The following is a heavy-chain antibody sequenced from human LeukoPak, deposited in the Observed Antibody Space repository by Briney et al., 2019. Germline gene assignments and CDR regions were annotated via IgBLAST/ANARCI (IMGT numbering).Heavy chain of an antibody. V-gene: IGHV3-7*03. CDR3: SRGSQASRIYSVDY. D-gene: IGHD3-10*01. J-gene: IGHJ4*02. CDR1: GFSFNNYW. Sequence: GGSLRLSCEASGFSFNNYWMSWVRQAPGEGLEWVANINQDGSLKYYVASVKGRFTISRDNARNSLYLQMNSLRAEDAAVYYCSRGSQASRIYSVDYWGQGALVTVSS. CDR2: INQDGSLK.